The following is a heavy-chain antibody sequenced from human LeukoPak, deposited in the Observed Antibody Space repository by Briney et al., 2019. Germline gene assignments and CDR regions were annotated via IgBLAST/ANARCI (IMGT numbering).Heavy chain of an antibody. CDR3: ARDVRPDY. V-gene: IGHV3-7*04. D-gene: IGHD6-6*01. CDR2: IKQDGTEK. J-gene: IGHJ4*02. CDR1: GFTFSRYW. Sequence: GGSLRLSCAASGFTFSRYWMSWVRQAPGEGREWVANIKQDGTEKYYMDSVKGRFSISRDNAKNSLYLQMNALRGEDTAVYYCARDVRPDYWGQGTLVTVST.